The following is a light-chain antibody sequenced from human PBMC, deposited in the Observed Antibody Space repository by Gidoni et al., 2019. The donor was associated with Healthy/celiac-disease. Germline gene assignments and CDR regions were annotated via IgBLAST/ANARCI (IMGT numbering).Light chain of an antibody. J-gene: IGKJ2*01. Sequence: EIVLTQSPGTLSLSPGERATLSCRASQSVSSSYLAWYQQKPGQAPRLLIYGASSRATGIPDRFSDSGSGTDFTLTISRLEPEDFAVYYCQQYGSSPYTFXXXTKLEIK. V-gene: IGKV3-20*01. CDR3: QQYGSSPYT. CDR1: QSVSSSY. CDR2: GAS.